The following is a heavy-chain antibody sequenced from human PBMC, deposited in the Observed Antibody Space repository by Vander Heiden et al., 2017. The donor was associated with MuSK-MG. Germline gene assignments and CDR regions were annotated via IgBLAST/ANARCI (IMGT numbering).Heavy chain of an antibody. J-gene: IGHJ5*02. CDR2: IYPGDFDT. CDR1: GYSFSTYW. Sequence: EVQLVQSGAEVKKPGESLKISCKASGYSFSTYWIGWVRQMPGNGLAGMGLIYPGDFDTRDSPSFQGQVTISADKSINTAYLQWSSLKASDTAMYYCAIHSGGQYYYDSSGWFDPWGQGTLVTVSS. CDR3: AIHSGGQYYYDSSGWFDP. D-gene: IGHD3-22*01. V-gene: IGHV5-51*03.